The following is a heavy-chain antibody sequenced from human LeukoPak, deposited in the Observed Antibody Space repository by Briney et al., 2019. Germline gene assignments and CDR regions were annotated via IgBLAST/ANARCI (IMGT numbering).Heavy chain of an antibody. V-gene: IGHV1-2*02. Sequence: ASVKVSCKASGYTFTGYFMHWVRQAPGQGLEWMGWINPNSGGTNYAQKFQGRVTMTRDTSISTAYMELSRLRSDDTAVYYCARGGLLWFGELPSYFDYWGQGTLVTVSS. CDR3: ARGGLLWFGELPSYFDY. CDR1: GYTFTGYF. D-gene: IGHD3-10*01. CDR2: INPNSGGT. J-gene: IGHJ4*02.